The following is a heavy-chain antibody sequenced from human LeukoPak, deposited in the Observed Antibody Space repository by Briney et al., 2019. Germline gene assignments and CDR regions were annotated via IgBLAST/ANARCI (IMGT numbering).Heavy chain of an antibody. Sequence: GRSLRLSCAASGFTFSSYGMHWVRQAPGKGLEWVAVIWYDGSNKYYADSVKGRFTISRDNSKNTLYLQMNSLRAEDTAVYYCARDYYDSSGYYTALLGYWGQGTLVTVSS. CDR3: ARDYYDSSGYYTALLGY. CDR1: GFTFSSYG. J-gene: IGHJ4*02. V-gene: IGHV3-33*01. CDR2: IWYDGSNK. D-gene: IGHD3-22*01.